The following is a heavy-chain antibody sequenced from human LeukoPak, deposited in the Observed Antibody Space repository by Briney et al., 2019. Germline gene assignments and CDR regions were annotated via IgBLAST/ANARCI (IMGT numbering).Heavy chain of an antibody. CDR3: ARDLRYSGSEYNYDDVFDI. CDR1: GYTFTNYG. J-gene: IGHJ3*02. CDR2: ISAYVGNT. D-gene: IGHD3-10*01. V-gene: IGHV1-18*01. Sequence: ASVKVSCKASGYTFTNYGISWVRQAPGQGLEWMGWISAYVGNTYYAQRLQGRVTMTTDSSTSTAYMELRSLRSDDTAVYYCARDLRYSGSEYNYDDVFDIWGQGTVVTVSS.